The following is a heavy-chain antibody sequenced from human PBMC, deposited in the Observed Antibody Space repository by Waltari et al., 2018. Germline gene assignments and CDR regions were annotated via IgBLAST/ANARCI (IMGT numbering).Heavy chain of an antibody. CDR2: ISRSSSHK. CDR1: GSTFSNYD. V-gene: IGHV3-21*01. Sequence: VQLVESGGGLVKPGGSLRLSCTASGSTFSNYDMNWVRQAPGKGLEWVSYISRSSSHKYYADSAKGQFAISRDNAKNSLYLQMNSLRVEDTAVYFCARDRGDLAHLGGMDVWGQGTTVTVSS. CDR3: ARDRGDLAHLGGMDV. J-gene: IGHJ6*02. D-gene: IGHD2-21*02.